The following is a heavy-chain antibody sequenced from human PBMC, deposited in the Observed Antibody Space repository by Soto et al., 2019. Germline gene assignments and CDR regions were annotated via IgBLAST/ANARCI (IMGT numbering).Heavy chain of an antibody. D-gene: IGHD5-12*01. Sequence: QVNLQESGPGLVRPAETLSVTCSVSGGSMSGHAWVWLRQAAGKGLEWIGHIYPSGSASYNPTIRSRVTMSLDSSNKHFFLNLTSATTADPAVYYCVRVKSYSVYEFWGPGTLVTVSS. V-gene: IGHV4-4*07. J-gene: IGHJ4*02. CDR3: VRVKSYSVYEF. CDR1: GGSMSGHA. CDR2: IYPSGSA.